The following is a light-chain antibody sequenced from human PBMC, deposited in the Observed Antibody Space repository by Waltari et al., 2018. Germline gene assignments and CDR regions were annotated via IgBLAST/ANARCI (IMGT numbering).Light chain of an antibody. CDR3: SSYAGSNIVI. Sequence: QSALTQPPSASGSPGQSVTISCTGTSSDVGGYNYVSWYQQYPGQAPKLMIYDVTKRPSGVPDRFSCSKSGNTASLTVSGLQAEDEADYYCSSYAGSNIVIFGGGTKLTVL. J-gene: IGLJ2*01. CDR1: SSDVGGYNY. V-gene: IGLV2-8*01. CDR2: DVT.